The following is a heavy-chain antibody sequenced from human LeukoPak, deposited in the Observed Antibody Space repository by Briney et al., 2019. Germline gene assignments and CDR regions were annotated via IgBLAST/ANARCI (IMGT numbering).Heavy chain of an antibody. V-gene: IGHV4-59*05. CDR1: GFTFSNYE. CDR3: VRSPRGSGSSTLLGVAFDI. Sequence: PGGSLRLSCAASGFTFSNYEMNWVRQAPGKGLEWIGTIFYSGTTYYNPSFTSRVTISVDTSKNQFSLKLSSVTAADAAVYYCVRSPRGSGSSTLLGVAFDIWGQGTMVTVSS. CDR2: IFYSGTT. D-gene: IGHD3-10*01. J-gene: IGHJ3*02.